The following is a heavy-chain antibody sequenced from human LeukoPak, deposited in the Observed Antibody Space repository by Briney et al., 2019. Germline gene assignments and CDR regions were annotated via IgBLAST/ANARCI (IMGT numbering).Heavy chain of an antibody. J-gene: IGHJ5*02. Sequence: SETLSLTCTVSGGSISSGSHYWNWIRQPAGKGLEWIGRIYASGSTNYNPSLKSRATISEDTSNNQFSLKVNSVTAADTAVYYCAGSDFLEWPYSFDPWGQGTLVTVSS. CDR3: AGSDFLEWPYSFDP. D-gene: IGHD3-3*01. CDR1: GGSISSGSHY. V-gene: IGHV4-61*02. CDR2: IYASGST.